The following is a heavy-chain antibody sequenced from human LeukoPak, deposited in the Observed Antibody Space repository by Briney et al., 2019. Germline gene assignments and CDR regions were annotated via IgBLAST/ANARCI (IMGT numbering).Heavy chain of an antibody. D-gene: IGHD3-10*01. V-gene: IGHV3-23*01. CDR1: GFTFSSYA. J-gene: IGHJ4*02. CDR2: ISGSGGST. CDR3: AKDRAYGSGIPGY. Sequence: GGSLRLSCAASGFTFSSYAMSWVPPAPGTGLEWVSAISGSGGSTYYADAVKGRFTISRDNSKNALYLQMNSLRAEDTAVYYCAKDRAYGSGIPGYWGQGTLVTVSS.